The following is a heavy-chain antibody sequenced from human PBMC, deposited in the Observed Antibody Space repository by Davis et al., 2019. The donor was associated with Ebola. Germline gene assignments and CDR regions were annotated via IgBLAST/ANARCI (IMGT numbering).Heavy chain of an antibody. D-gene: IGHD4-11*01. J-gene: IGHJ4*02. CDR3: ARGHNYAHEY. CDR1: GYTFPDYN. CDR2: VYLKSGAT. V-gene: IGHV1-2*06. Sequence: ASVPVSCQASGYTFPDYNIHWMRQAPGQGLEWLGRVYLKSGATNYAQKFQGRVTMTRDTSISTVYMELSSLRYDDTADYYCARGHNYAHEYWGQGTLVTVSS.